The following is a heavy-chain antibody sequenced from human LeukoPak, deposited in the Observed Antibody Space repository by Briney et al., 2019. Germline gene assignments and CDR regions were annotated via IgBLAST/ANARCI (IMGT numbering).Heavy chain of an antibody. D-gene: IGHD6-19*01. CDR1: GGTFSSYA. CDR3: ARLGYSSGWTKIYFDY. J-gene: IGHJ4*02. Sequence: ASVKVSCKASGGTFSSYAISWVRQAPGQGLEWMGRIIPILGIANYAQKFQGRVTITADKSTSTAYMELSSLRSEDTAVYYCARLGYSSGWTKIYFDYWGQGTLVTVSS. CDR2: IIPILGIA. V-gene: IGHV1-69*04.